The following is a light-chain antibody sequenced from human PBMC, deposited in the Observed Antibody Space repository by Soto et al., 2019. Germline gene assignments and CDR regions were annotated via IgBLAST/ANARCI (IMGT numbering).Light chain of an antibody. CDR2: AAS. CDR1: QGISNY. CDR3: QKYTNVPA. J-gene: IGKJ4*01. V-gene: IGKV1-27*01. Sequence: DIQMTQSPSSLSASVGDRVTITCRASQGISNYLAWYQQIPGKVPKLLISAASTLQSGVPSRFSGSGSGTDFTLTISSLQHEDVVTYYCQKYTNVPAFGGGTKVEIK.